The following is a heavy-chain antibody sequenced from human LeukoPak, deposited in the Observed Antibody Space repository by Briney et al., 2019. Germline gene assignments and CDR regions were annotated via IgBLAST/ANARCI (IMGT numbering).Heavy chain of an antibody. D-gene: IGHD5-18*01. CDR3: AHRNTAMVRVDY. Sequence: AGGSLRLSCAASGFTFRDAGMSWVRQAPGKGLEWVGRIRSETDGGTTDYAAPVKGRFTISRDDSKNTVYLQMSSLKTEDTAVYFCAHRNTAMVRVDYWGQGTLVTVSS. J-gene: IGHJ4*02. CDR1: GFTFRDAG. V-gene: IGHV3-15*01. CDR2: IRSETDGGTT.